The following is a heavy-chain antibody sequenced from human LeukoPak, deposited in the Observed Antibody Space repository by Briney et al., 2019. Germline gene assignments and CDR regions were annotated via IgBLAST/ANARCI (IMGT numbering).Heavy chain of an antibody. V-gene: IGHV1-46*01. J-gene: IGHJ5*02. CDR2: INPSGGST. CDR3: ARVGPYRYYYGSGSGFDP. Sequence: ASVKVSCKASGYTFTSYYMHWVRQAPGQGLEWMGIINPSGGSTSDAQKFQGRVTMTRDTSTSTVYMELSSLRSEDTAVYYCARVGPYRYYYGSGSGFDPWGQGTLVTVSS. D-gene: IGHD3-10*01. CDR1: GYTFTSYY.